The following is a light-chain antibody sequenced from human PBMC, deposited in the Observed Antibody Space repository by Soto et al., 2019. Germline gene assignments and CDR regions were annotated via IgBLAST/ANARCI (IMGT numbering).Light chain of an antibody. CDR1: QDIANY. J-gene: IGKJ4*01. CDR2: DAS. Sequence: DIQMTQSQSSLSASVGDRVTITCQASQDIANYLNWYQQKAGRAPKFLIYDASNLETGVPSRFSGSGSGTDFTLTISSLQPEDIATYYCQQYDNLPLTFGGGTKVDIK. V-gene: IGKV1-33*01. CDR3: QQYDNLPLT.